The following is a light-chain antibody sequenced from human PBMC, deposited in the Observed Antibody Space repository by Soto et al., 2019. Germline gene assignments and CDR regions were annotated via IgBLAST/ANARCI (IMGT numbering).Light chain of an antibody. CDR1: QGITAY. CDR3: QQSESLPYT. V-gene: IGKV1-33*01. CDR2: DTS. Sequence: DIPLSQSASSLSASVGDRVTITCRASQGITAYLNWYQQKPGKAPKLVIYDTSNLEIGVPSRFGGSGSGTDFTFTITGLQPEDAATYYCQQSESLPYTFGQGTKLEI. J-gene: IGKJ2*01.